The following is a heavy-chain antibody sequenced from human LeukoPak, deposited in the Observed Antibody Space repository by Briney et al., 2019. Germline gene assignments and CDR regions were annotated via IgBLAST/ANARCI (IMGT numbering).Heavy chain of an antibody. CDR2: ISSSSSYI. V-gene: IGHV3-21*01. CDR1: GFTFSSYS. D-gene: IGHD4-23*01. J-gene: IGHJ3*02. Sequence: GGSLRLSCAASGFTFSSYSMNWVRQAPGKGLEWVSSISSSSSYIYYADSVKGRFTISRDNAKNSLYLQMNSLRAENTAVYYCARVRWESAHDAFDIWGQGTMVTVSS. CDR3: ARVRWESAHDAFDI.